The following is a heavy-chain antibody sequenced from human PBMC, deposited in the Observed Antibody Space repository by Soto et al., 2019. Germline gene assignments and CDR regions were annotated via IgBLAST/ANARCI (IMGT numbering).Heavy chain of an antibody. D-gene: IGHD2-8*02. CDR1: GFTFDSYD. J-gene: IGHJ4*02. V-gene: IGHV3-13*01. CDR3: AIGAPTGIFVFDY. Sequence: EVQLVESGGGLVRPGGSLRLSCAASGFTFDSYDMHWVRQAAGKPLEWVSSIGTVGATYYQDSVKGRFTFSSDHGKSSLSLPMNSLRVEDTAIYFCAIGAPTGIFVFDYWCQGMLVAVSS. CDR2: IGTVGAT.